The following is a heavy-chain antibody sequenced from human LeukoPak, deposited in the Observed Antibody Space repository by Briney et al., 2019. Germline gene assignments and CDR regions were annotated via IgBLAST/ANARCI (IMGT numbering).Heavy chain of an antibody. CDR3: ARDPYYYDSSGYYYGMDV. CDR2: VNRDGSET. D-gene: IGHD3-22*01. Sequence: TGGSLRLSCAASGFALSSHWMTWVRQVPGRGPEWVANVNRDGSETYYLDSVKGRFTISRDNSKNTLYLQMNSLRAEDTAVYYCARDPYYYDSSGYYYGMDVWGQGTTVTVSS. V-gene: IGHV3-7*03. CDR1: GFALSSHW. J-gene: IGHJ6*02.